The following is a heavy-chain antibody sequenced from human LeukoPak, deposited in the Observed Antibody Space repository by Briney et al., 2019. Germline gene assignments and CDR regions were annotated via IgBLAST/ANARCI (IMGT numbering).Heavy chain of an antibody. V-gene: IGHV3-53*01. J-gene: IGHJ4*02. Sequence: GGSLRLSCAASGFTVSSNYMSWVRQAPGRGLEWVSVIYGGGGTYYADSVKGRFTISRDNSKNTLCLQMNSLGAEDTAVYYCASSGIRDFEPYYWGQGTLVTVSS. D-gene: IGHD1-26*01. CDR3: ASSGIRDFEPYY. CDR1: GFTVSSNY. CDR2: IYGGGGT.